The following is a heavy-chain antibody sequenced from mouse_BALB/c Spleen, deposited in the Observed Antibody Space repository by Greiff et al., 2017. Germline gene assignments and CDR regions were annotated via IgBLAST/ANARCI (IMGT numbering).Heavy chain of an antibody. Sequence: VQLQQPGAELVKPGASVKLSCKASGYTFTSYWMHWVKQRPGQGLEWIGEIDPSDSYTNYNQKFKGKATLTVDKSSSTAYMQLSSLTSEDSAVYYCARLITTVVANYYYAMDYWGQGTSVTVSS. CDR3: ARLITTVVANYYYAMDY. CDR2: IDPSDSYT. V-gene: IGHV1-69*02. D-gene: IGHD1-1*01. CDR1: GYTFTSYW. J-gene: IGHJ4*01.